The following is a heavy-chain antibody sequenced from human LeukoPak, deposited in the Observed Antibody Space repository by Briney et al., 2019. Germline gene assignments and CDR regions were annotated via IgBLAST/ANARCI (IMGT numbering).Heavy chain of an antibody. CDR1: GFTFSSYA. CDR2: ISYDGSNK. D-gene: IGHD2-2*01. V-gene: IGHV3-30-3*01. CDR3: ARACTSCSDGAFDI. Sequence: GGSLRLSCAASGFTFSSYAMHWVRQAPGKGLEWVAVISYDGSNKYYADSVKGRFTISRDNSKNTLYLQMNSLRAEDTAVYYCARACTSCSDGAFDIWGQGTMVTVSS. J-gene: IGHJ3*02.